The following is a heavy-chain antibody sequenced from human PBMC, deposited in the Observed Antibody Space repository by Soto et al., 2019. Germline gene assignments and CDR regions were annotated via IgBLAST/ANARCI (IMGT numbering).Heavy chain of an antibody. J-gene: IGHJ6*03. CDR2: ISSSSSTI. CDR1: GFTFSSYS. D-gene: IGHD2-15*01. V-gene: IGHV3-48*01. CDR3: ARDAYCSGGSCYSVYYYYYMDV. Sequence: GGSLRLSCAASGFTFSSYSMNWVRQAPGKGLEWVSYISSSSSTIYYADSVKGRFTISRDNAKNSLYLQMNSLRAEDTAVYYCARDAYCSGGSCYSVYYYYYMDVWGKGTTVTVSS.